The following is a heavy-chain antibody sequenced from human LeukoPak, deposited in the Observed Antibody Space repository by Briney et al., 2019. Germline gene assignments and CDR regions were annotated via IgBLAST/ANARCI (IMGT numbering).Heavy chain of an antibody. D-gene: IGHD4-23*01. CDR3: AKEASQSYGRT. CDR1: GFTFSNYA. Sequence: GGSLRLSCAASGFTFSNYAVSWVRQAPRKGLEWVSTVGGRSSGTYYADSVKGRFTISRDNSENTFYLQMNSLRVEDTAVYYCAKEASQSYGRTWGQGTLVTVSS. CDR2: VGGRSSGT. V-gene: IGHV3-23*01. J-gene: IGHJ4*02.